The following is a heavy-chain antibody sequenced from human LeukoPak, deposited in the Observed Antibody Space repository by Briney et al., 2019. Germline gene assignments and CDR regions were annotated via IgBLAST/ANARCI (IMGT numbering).Heavy chain of an antibody. D-gene: IGHD2-2*01. CDR2: ILYDGRNK. V-gene: IGHV3-30*04. J-gene: IGHJ5*02. Sequence: GGSLRFSCAASGFTFSSYAMHWVRQAPGKGLEWVAVILYDGRNKFYADSVKGRFTISRDNSKNTLFLQMNSLRAEDTAVYYCARGYCSSTSCSPPSPWGQGTLVTVSS. CDR3: ARGYCSSTSCSPPSP. CDR1: GFTFSSYA.